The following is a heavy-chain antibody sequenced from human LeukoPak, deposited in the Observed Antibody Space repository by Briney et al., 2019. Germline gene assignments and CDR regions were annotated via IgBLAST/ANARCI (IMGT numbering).Heavy chain of an antibody. CDR2: IYYSGST. Sequence: PSETLSLTCTVSGGPISSYYWSWIRQPPGKGLEWIGYIYYSGSTNYNPSLKSRVTISVDTSKNQFSLKLSSVTAADTAVYYCARDRRGEFDPWGQGTLVTVSS. J-gene: IGHJ5*02. CDR3: ARDRRGEFDP. CDR1: GGPISSYY. D-gene: IGHD2-21*01. V-gene: IGHV4-59*01.